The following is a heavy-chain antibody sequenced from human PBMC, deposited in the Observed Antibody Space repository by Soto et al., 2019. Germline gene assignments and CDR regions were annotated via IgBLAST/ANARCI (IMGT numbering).Heavy chain of an antibody. CDR2: LYYSGIT. V-gene: IGHV4-31*03. J-gene: IGHJ5*01. D-gene: IGHD4-17*01. CDR1: GGYINSGGSY. CDR3: AIEPTVPSRLDS. Sequence: QVQLQESGPGLVKPSQTLSLTFTVSGGYINSGGSYSTWIRQHPGKGLEWIRYLYYSGITYYTPSLNRRVAICLDASETQFSLRLTSVNAADTAVYYCAIEPTVPSRLDSWGPGTQVTVSS.